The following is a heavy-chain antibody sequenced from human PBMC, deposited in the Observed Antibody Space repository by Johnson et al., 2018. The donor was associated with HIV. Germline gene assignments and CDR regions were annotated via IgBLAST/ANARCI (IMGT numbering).Heavy chain of an antibody. Sequence: QVQLVESGGGLVQPGGSLRLSCAASGFTFSSYWMSWVRQAPGKGLEWVAIISYDGYKTYYGHSVKGRFTISRDNSKNTLYLQMNSLRAEDTAVYYCAREIIAAADDSWGQGTMVTVSS. J-gene: IGHJ3*02. CDR2: ISYDGYKT. CDR1: GFTFSSYW. V-gene: IGHV3-30*03. CDR3: AREIIAAADDS. D-gene: IGHD6-13*01.